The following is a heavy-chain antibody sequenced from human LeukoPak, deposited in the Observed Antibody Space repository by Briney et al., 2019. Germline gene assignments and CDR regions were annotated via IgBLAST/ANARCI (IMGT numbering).Heavy chain of an antibody. CDR1: GFAFSNFW. D-gene: IGHD6-19*01. CDR2: IKQDGSQK. V-gene: IGHV3-7*05. Sequence: GGSLSLSCAASGFAFSNFWMTWVRQAPGKGLEWVAIIKQDGSQKYYVDSVKGRFTISRDNARNSLYLQMNSLIAEDTAVYWAVAGTTYWGQGTLVTVSS. CDR3: VAGTTY. J-gene: IGHJ4*02.